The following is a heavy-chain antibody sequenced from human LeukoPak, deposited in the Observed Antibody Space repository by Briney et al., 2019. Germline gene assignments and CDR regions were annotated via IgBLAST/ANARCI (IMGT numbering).Heavy chain of an antibody. CDR1: GGSISSYY. CDR2: IYYSGST. CDR3: ARVQRGYYGMDV. V-gene: IGHV4-59*01. J-gene: IGHJ6*02. Sequence: PSETLSLTCTVSGGSISSYYWSWIRQPPGKGLEWIGYIYYSGSTNYNPSLRSRVTISVDTSKNQFSLKLSSVTAADTAVYYCARVQRGYYGMDVWGQGTTVTVSS. D-gene: IGHD3-16*01.